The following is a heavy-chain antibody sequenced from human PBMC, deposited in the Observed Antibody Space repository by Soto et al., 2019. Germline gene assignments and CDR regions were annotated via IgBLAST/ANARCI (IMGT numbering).Heavy chain of an antibody. V-gene: IGHV3-23*01. CDR1: GFTFSSYA. J-gene: IGHJ6*02. Sequence: LRLSCAASGFTFSSYAMSWVRQAPGKGLEWVSSISGSGVTTYYAGSVKGRFTISRDNSKSTLHLQMNSLRAEDTAVYYCAKCLFEDIAVQYYYYGMDVWGQGTTVTVSS. CDR2: ISGSGVTT. D-gene: IGHD5-12*01. CDR3: AKCLFEDIAVQYYYYGMDV.